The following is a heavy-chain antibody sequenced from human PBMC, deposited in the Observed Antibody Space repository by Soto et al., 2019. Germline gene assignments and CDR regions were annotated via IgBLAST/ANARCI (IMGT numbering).Heavy chain of an antibody. J-gene: IGHJ6*02. V-gene: IGHV3-33*01. CDR2: IWYDGSNK. CDR1: GFTFSSYG. D-gene: IGHD4-17*01. CDR3: ARDPPRTVDYYYYYGMDV. Sequence: VGSLRLSCAASGFTFSSYGMHWVRQAPGKGLEWVAVIWYDGSNKYYADSVKGRFTISRDNSKNTLYLQMNSLRAEDTAVYYCARDPPRTVDYYYYYGMDVWGQGTTVTVSS.